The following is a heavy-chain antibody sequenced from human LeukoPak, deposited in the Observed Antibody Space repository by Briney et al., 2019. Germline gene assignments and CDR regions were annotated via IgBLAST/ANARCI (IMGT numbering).Heavy chain of an antibody. V-gene: IGHV3-21*01. J-gene: IGHJ4*02. Sequence: GGSLRLSCAASGFTFSDAWMNWVRQAPGKGLEWVSSISSSSNYIYYADSVKGRFTISRDNAKNSLYLQMNSLRAEDTAVYYCARDRVGYSYGFETPPFDYWGQGTLVTVSS. D-gene: IGHD5-18*01. CDR1: GFTFSDAW. CDR3: ARDRVGYSYGFETPPFDY. CDR2: ISSSSNYI.